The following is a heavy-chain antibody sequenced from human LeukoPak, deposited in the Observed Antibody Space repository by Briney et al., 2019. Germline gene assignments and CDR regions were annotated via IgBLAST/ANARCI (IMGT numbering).Heavy chain of an antibody. J-gene: IGHJ4*02. CDR1: GFTFSSYG. Sequence: GGSLGLSCAASGFTFSSYGMHWVRQAPGKGLEWVAVIWYDGSNKYYADSVKGRFTISRDNSKNTLYLQMNSLRAEDTAVYYCAKDKYYYGSGTYYPDLTFDYWGQGTLVTVSS. V-gene: IGHV3-33*06. D-gene: IGHD3-10*01. CDR2: IWYDGSNK. CDR3: AKDKYYYGSGTYYPDLTFDY.